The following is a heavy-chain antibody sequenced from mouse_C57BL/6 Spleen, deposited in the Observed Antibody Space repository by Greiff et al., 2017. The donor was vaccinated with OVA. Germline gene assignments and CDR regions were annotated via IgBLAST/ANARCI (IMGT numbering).Heavy chain of an antibody. CDR2: ISSGGSYN. CDR3: ARQGSTKRSYFDY. D-gene: IGHD2-14*01. Sequence: EVKLMESGGDLVKPGGSLKLSCAASGFTFSSYGMSWVRQTPDKRLEWVATISSGGSYNYYPDSVKGRFTISRDNAKNTLYLQMSSLKSEDTAMYYCARQGSTKRSYFDYWGQGTTLTVSS. J-gene: IGHJ2*01. V-gene: IGHV5-6*01. CDR1: GFTFSSYG.